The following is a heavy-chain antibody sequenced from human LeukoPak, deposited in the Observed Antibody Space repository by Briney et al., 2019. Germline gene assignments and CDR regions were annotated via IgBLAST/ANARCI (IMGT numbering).Heavy chain of an antibody. CDR3: AKDISYDILTGYYVDY. Sequence: PGGSLRLSCAASGFTFSSYAMSWVRQAPGKGLEWVSAISGSGGSTYYADSVRGRFAISRDNAKNSLYLQMNSLRAEDTALYYCAKDISYDILTGYYVDYWGQGTLVTVSS. J-gene: IGHJ4*02. V-gene: IGHV3-23*01. CDR1: GFTFSSYA. CDR2: ISGSGGST. D-gene: IGHD3-9*01.